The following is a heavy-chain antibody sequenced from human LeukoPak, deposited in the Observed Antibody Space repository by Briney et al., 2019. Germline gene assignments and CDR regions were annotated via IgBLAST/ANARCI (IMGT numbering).Heavy chain of an antibody. CDR3: ARGSGDGYNSMFES. CDR1: GFTFSNYW. CDR2: VNSDGSST. J-gene: IGHJ5*01. Sequence: PGGSQRLSCAASGFTFSNYWMHWVRQAPGKGLVWVSRVNSDGSSTGYADSVKGRFTISRDSAKNTLYLQMNSLRAEDTAVYYCARGSGDGYNSMFESWGQGALVTVSS. D-gene: IGHD5-24*01. V-gene: IGHV3-74*01.